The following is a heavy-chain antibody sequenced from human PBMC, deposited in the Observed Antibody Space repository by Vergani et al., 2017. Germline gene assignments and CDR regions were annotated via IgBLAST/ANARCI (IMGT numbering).Heavy chain of an antibody. D-gene: IGHD6-19*01. V-gene: IGHV4-61*02. CDR1: GASITSGSFY. CDR3: ARVVAVAGTRYFDY. CDR2: IHASGTK. Sequence: QVHLNEAGPGLVKPSQTLSLTCTVSGASITSGSFYWSWIRQPAGKGLEWIGRIHASGTKNYNPSLRSRVTLSVDTSKNQLSLKMISMTAADTAVYYCARVVAVAGTRYFDYWGQGTLVTVSS. J-gene: IGHJ4*02.